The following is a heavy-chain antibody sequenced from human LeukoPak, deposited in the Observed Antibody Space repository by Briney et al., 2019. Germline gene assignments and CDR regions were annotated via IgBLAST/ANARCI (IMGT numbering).Heavy chain of an antibody. CDR3: AGRQGGQNLYFDL. D-gene: IGHD3-16*01. CDR2: IYPGDSDT. Sequence: GESLKISCQGSGFRFDIYWIVWVRQIPGKGLEWMGNIYPGDSDTRFSPSFQGQVTMSSDRSSGTAYLQWSCLKASDTAMYYCAGRQGGQNLYFDLWGRGPSVTVSS. V-gene: IGHV5-51*01. CDR1: GFRFDIYW. J-gene: IGHJ2*01.